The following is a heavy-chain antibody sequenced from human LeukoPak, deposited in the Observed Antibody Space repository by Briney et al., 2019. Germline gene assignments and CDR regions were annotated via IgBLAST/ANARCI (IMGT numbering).Heavy chain of an antibody. CDR2: ISGSGDST. CDR1: GFTFSTYA. CDR3: VRDRYDILTGYNDAFDV. Sequence: GGSLRLSCAASGFTFSTYAMSWVRQAPGKGLEWVSGISGSGDSTYYADSVKGRFTISRDNSWNTLFLQMNSLRAEDTAAYYCVRDRYDILTGYNDAFDVWGQGTKVFVSS. J-gene: IGHJ3*01. D-gene: IGHD3-9*01. V-gene: IGHV3-23*01.